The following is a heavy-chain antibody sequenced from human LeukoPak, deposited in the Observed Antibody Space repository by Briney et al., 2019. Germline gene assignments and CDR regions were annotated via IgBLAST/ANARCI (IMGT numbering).Heavy chain of an antibody. CDR1: GGIFSSHA. J-gene: IGHJ6*02. V-gene: IGHV1-69*04. CDR2: IIPRLNIA. CDR3: ARIRTGTTYYYAMDV. D-gene: IGHD1-1*01. Sequence: SVKVSCKASGGIFSSHAISWVRQAPGQGLEWMGRIIPRLNIAIYAQMFQGRVTITADKATTTAYMELTSLRSEDTAVYYCARIRTGTTYYYAMDVWGQGTTVTVSS.